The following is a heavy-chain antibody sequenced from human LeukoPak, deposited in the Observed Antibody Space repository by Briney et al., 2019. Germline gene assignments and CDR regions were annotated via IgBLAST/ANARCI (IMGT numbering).Heavy chain of an antibody. Sequence: GGSLRLSCAASGFTFSSYGMHWVRQAPGKGLEWVAFIRYDGSNKYYADSVKGRFTISGDNSKNTLYLQMNSLRAEDTAVYYCAKFLAAAGISPFDYWGQGTLVTVSS. CDR1: GFTFSSYG. D-gene: IGHD6-13*01. CDR3: AKFLAAAGISPFDY. J-gene: IGHJ4*02. V-gene: IGHV3-30*02. CDR2: IRYDGSNK.